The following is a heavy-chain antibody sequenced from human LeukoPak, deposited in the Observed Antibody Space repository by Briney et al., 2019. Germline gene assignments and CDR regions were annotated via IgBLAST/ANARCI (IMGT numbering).Heavy chain of an antibody. CDR1: GFTFDDYA. V-gene: IGHV3-9*01. CDR3: AISVAGTYGY. CDR2: ISWNSGSI. Sequence: PGGSLRLSCAASGFTFDDYAMHWVRQAPGKGLEWVSGISWNSGSIGYADSVKGRFTISRDNAQNSLYLQMNSLRAEDTALYYCAISVAGTYGYWGQGTLVTVSS. D-gene: IGHD6-19*01. J-gene: IGHJ4*02.